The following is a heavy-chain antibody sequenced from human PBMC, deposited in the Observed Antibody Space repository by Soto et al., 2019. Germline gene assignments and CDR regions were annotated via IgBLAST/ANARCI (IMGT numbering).Heavy chain of an antibody. CDR1: GLAFPIDD. V-gene: IGHV1-8*01. CDR3: ARYRTKVPVAFDV. J-gene: IGHJ3*01. Sequence: QVQLVQSGAEVKKPGASVHVSCKASGLAFPIDDIIWVRQTIGQGLEFMGWMNPSGSNTGYAQKFQGRATFTWNTPTSTAYMDLSGLRSEDTAVYYCARYRTKVPVAFDVWGQGTMVTVSS. CDR2: MNPSGSNT. D-gene: IGHD3-16*02.